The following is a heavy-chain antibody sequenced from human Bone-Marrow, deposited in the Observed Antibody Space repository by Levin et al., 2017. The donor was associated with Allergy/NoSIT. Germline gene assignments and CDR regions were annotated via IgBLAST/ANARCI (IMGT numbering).Heavy chain of an antibody. CDR1: GFTFSNYA. D-gene: IGHD3-9*01. CDR3: AKFRSYYDILSGSEYFQD. V-gene: IGHV3-23*01. J-gene: IGHJ1*01. CDR2: ITLSGDST. Sequence: GESLKISCAASGFTFSNYAMTWVRQAPGKGLEWVSAITLSGDSTNYADSVKGRFTISRDNSKNTLYLRMNSLRAEDTAVYYCAKFRSYYDILSGSEYFQDWGQGTLVTVSS.